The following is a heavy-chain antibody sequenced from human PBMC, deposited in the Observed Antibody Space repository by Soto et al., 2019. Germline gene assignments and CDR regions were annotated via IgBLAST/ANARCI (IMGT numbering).Heavy chain of an antibody. J-gene: IGHJ4*02. V-gene: IGHV4-31*03. CDR2: IYHSGNT. CDR1: GGSFSRGDYY. CDR3: AREGALGNFEF. D-gene: IGHD3-16*01. Sequence: SETLSLTCSVSGGSFSRGDYYWSWIRQQPGKGLEWIGYIYHSGNTAYNPSLKSRVIISLDTSENQFSLRLRSVTAGDTAVYYCAREGALGNFEFWGQGTLVTV.